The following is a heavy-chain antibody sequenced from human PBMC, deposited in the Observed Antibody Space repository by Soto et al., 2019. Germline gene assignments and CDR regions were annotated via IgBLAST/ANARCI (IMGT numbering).Heavy chain of an antibody. J-gene: IGHJ4*02. Sequence: QVQLVQSGVEVKKPGSSVKVSCKASGGTFSSHLFSWVRQAPGQGLEWMGRIIPEIDRPHYAQKFQGKVTITADKSTNTVYMELISLRSDDTAVYYCARDAGSYGGADYWGQGTLVTVS. D-gene: IGHD3-10*01. CDR2: IIPEIDRP. V-gene: IGHV1-69*08. CDR1: GGTFSSHL. CDR3: ARDAGSYGGADY.